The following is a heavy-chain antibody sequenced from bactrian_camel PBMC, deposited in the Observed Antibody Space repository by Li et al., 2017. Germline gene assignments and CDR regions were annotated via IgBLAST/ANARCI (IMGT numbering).Heavy chain of an antibody. CDR1: GFTFSSYA. CDR3: NLLCGLGPIYDVNA. CDR2: INSRGGSA. V-gene: IGHV3S40*01. D-gene: IGHD5*01. J-gene: IGHJ6*01. Sequence: VQLVESGGGSAQPGGSLRLSCAASGFTFSSYAMSWVRQAPGKGLEWVSAINSRGGSAYYADSVEDRFTISRDNAKNMMCLQMNSLKPEDGAMYYCNLLCGLGPIYDVNAWGQGTQVTVS.